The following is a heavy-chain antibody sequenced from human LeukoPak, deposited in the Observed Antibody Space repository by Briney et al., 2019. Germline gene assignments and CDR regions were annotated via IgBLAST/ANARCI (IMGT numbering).Heavy chain of an antibody. CDR3: AKGTGRSTLNWLDP. J-gene: IGHJ5*02. CDR1: GFTFSSYE. D-gene: IGHD1-14*01. CDR2: ISSSGSTI. V-gene: IGHV3-48*03. Sequence: GGSLRLSCAASGFTFSSYEMNWVRQAPGKGLEWVSYISSSGSTIYYADSVKGRFTISRDNSKNSLYLQMNSLGTEDTALYYCAKGTGRSTLNWLDPWGQGTLVTVSS.